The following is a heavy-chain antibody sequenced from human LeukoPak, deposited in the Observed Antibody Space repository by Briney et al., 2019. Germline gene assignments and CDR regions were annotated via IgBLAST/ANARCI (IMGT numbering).Heavy chain of an antibody. J-gene: IGHJ4*02. Sequence: ASVKVSCKASGYTFSGYYMHWVRQAPGQGLEWMGWINPNSGSTNYAQKFQGRVTMTRDTSISAAYMELSRLRFDDTAVYYCASGSSYDSSGRGFDYWGQGTLVTVSS. V-gene: IGHV1-2*02. D-gene: IGHD3-22*01. CDR1: GYTFSGYY. CDR3: ASGSSYDSSGRGFDY. CDR2: INPNSGST.